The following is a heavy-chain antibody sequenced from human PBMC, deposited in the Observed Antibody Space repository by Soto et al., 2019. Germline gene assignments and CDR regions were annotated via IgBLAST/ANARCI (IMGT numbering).Heavy chain of an antibody. Sequence: LSCAASGFTFSSYWMHWVRQAPGKGLVWVSRINSDGSSTSYADSVKGRFTISRDNAKNTLYLQMNSLRAEDTAVYYCARARDGYNNLFDYWGQGTLVTVSS. V-gene: IGHV3-74*01. CDR1: GFTFSSYW. J-gene: IGHJ4*02. D-gene: IGHD4-4*01. CDR2: INSDGSST. CDR3: ARARDGYNNLFDY.